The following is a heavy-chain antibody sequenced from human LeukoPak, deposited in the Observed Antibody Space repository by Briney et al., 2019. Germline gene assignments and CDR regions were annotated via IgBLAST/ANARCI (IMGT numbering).Heavy chain of an antibody. CDR1: GGSFSGYY. J-gene: IGHJ4*02. Sequence: SETLSLTCAVYGGSFSGYYWSWIRQPPGKGLEWIGEINHSGSTNYNPSLKSRVTISVDTSKNQFSLKLSSVTAADTAVYYCARGSYDSSGYYYIRRSAFDYWGQGTLVTVSS. D-gene: IGHD3-22*01. CDR3: ARGSYDSSGYYYIRRSAFDY. V-gene: IGHV4-34*01. CDR2: INHSGST.